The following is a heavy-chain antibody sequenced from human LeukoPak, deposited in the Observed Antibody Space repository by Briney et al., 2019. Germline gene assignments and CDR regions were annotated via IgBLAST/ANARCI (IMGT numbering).Heavy chain of an antibody. CDR2: ISYDGSNK. CDR3: AKDQTPYSGSYYDY. Sequence: PGRSLRHSCAASGFTFSSYGMHWVRQAPGKGLEWVAVISYDGSNKYYADSVKGRFTISRDNSKNTLYLQMNSLRAEDTAVYYCAKDQTPYSGSYYDYWGQGTLVTVSS. J-gene: IGHJ4*02. CDR1: GFTFSSYG. D-gene: IGHD1-26*01. V-gene: IGHV3-30*18.